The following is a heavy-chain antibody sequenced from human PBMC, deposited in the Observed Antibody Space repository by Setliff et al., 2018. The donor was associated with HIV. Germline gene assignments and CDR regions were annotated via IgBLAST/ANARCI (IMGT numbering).Heavy chain of an antibody. D-gene: IGHD2-21*02. J-gene: IGHJ4*01. CDR1: GFTFSSYS. CDR2: ISSSSTYT. V-gene: IGHV3-21*01. CDR3: TRVGTDCGGDCYSISSYYFD. Sequence: GGSLRLSCAASGFTFSSYSINWVRQAPGKGLEWVSSISSSSTYTYYADSVKGRFTISRDNAKNSLYLQMNSLRAEDTAVYYCTRVGTDCGGDCYSISSYYFD.